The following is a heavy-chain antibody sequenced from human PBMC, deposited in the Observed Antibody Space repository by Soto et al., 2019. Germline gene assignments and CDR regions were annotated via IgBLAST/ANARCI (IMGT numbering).Heavy chain of an antibody. J-gene: IGHJ2*01. CDR1: GFTLSSYA. CDR3: ARDPLWGTAMVLWYFDL. CDR2: ISYDGGNK. D-gene: IGHD5-18*01. Sequence: QVKLVESGGGVVQPGRSLRLSCAASGFTLSSYAMHWVRQAPGKGLERVAVISYDGGNKYYADSVKGRFTISRDNSKNTLYPQLNCVRAEDTSVYYCARDPLWGTAMVLWYFDLWGRGTLVSVSS. V-gene: IGHV3-30*04.